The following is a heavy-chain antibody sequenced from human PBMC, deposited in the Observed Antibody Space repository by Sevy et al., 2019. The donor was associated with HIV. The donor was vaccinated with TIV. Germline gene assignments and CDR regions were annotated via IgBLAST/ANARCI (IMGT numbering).Heavy chain of an antibody. CDR2: IDSGGST. Sequence: GGSLRLSCAASGFTVSSNYMSWVRQAPGKGLEWASVIDSGGSTYYADSVKGRFTTSRDNSKNTLYLQMNSVRAEDTAVYYGARDWAVAGTGAFDIWGQGTMVTVSS. D-gene: IGHD6-19*01. CDR1: GFTVSSNY. V-gene: IGHV3-53*01. J-gene: IGHJ3*02. CDR3: ARDWAVAGTGAFDI.